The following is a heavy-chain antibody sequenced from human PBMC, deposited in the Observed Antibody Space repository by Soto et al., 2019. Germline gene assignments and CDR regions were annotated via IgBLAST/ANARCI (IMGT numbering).Heavy chain of an antibody. Sequence: SVKVSCKASGGTFSSYAISWVRQAPGQGLEWMGGIIPIFGTANYAQKFQGRVTITADESTSTAYMELSSLRSEDTAVYYCARILPGYSFSGLDYWGHGTMVTVSS. CDR1: GGTFSSYA. D-gene: IGHD5-18*01. J-gene: IGHJ4*01. CDR3: ARILPGYSFSGLDY. V-gene: IGHV1-69*13. CDR2: IIPIFGTA.